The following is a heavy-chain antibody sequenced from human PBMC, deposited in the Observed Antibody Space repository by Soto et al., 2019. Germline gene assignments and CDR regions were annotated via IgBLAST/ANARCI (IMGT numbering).Heavy chain of an antibody. V-gene: IGHV3-21*01. J-gene: IGHJ4*02. CDR1: GFTFSSYS. D-gene: IGHD2-15*01. CDR2: ISSSSSYI. Sequence: GGSLRLSCAASGFTFSSYSMNWVRQAPGKGLEWVSSISSSSSYIYYADSVKGRFTISRDNAKNSLYLQMNSLRAEDTAVYYCARLGYCSGGSPHWGQGTLVTVSS. CDR3: ARLGYCSGGSPH.